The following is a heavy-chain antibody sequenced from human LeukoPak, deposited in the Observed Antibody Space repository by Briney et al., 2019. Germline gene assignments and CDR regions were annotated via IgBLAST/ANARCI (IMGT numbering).Heavy chain of an antibody. CDR1: GFTFDDYA. J-gene: IGHJ4*02. D-gene: IGHD5-24*01. CDR3: ARGEQKATITGLDS. CDR2: INWNSGSI. Sequence: GGSLRLSCAASGFTFDDYAMHWVRHVPGKGLEWVSGINWNSGSIGYADSVEGRFTISRDNAENSLYLQMNGLRVEDTAVYFCARGEQKATITGLDSWGQGTLVTVSS. V-gene: IGHV3-9*01.